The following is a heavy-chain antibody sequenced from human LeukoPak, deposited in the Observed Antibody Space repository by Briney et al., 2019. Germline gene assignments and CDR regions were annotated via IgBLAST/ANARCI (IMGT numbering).Heavy chain of an antibody. CDR1: GFTFSSYA. CDR3: AREEWELLPDY. CDR2: ISYDGSNK. V-gene: IGHV3-30-3*01. D-gene: IGHD1-26*01. J-gene: IGHJ4*02. Sequence: GGSLRLSCAASGFTFSSYAMHWVRQAPGKGLEWVAVISYDGSNKYYADSVKGRFTISRDNSKNTLYLQMNSLRAEDTAVYYCAREEWELLPDYWGQGTLVTVSS.